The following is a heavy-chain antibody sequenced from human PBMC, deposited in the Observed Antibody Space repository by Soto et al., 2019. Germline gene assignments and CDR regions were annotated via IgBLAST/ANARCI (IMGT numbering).Heavy chain of an antibody. V-gene: IGHV4-39*01. CDR2: IYYSGST. J-gene: IGHJ4*02. D-gene: IGHD3-16*02. CDR1: GGSISSSSYY. Sequence: SETLSLTCTVSGGSISSSSYYWGWIRQPPGKGLEWIGSIYYSGSTYYNPSLKSRVTISVDTSKNQFSLKLSSVTAADTAVYYCARIMITFGGVIDIYILDYWGQGTLVTVS. CDR3: ARIMITFGGVIDIYILDY.